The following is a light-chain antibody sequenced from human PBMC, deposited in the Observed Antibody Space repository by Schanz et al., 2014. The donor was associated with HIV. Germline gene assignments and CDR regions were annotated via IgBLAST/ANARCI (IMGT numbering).Light chain of an antibody. CDR1: RSNIGSRT. V-gene: IGLV1-44*01. Sequence: QSVLTQPPSASGTPGQRVIITCSGSRSNIGSRTVDWYYHLPGIAPTLLIHNNDQRPSGVTDRFSGSKSGTSASLVISGLRSEDEGDYYCQSYDGTLKAVVVGGGTKLTVL. CDR3: QSYDGTLKAVV. CDR2: NND. J-gene: IGLJ2*01.